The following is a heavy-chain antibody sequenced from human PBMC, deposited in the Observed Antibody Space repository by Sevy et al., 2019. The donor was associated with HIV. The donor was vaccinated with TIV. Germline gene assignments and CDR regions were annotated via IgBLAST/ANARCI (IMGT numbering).Heavy chain of an antibody. Sequence: GGSLRLSCVGSGFRSSGYYMNWIRQAPGKGLEWVSYISGTGNTKYYTDSVKGRFTISRDNAKNSLYLEMNSLRVDDTAVYYCARDPTYYDFWAGYYTGWFDPWGQRTLVTVSS. CDR2: ISGTGNTK. J-gene: IGHJ5*02. CDR1: GFRSSGYY. D-gene: IGHD3-3*01. CDR3: ARDPTYYDFWAGYYTGWFDP. V-gene: IGHV3-11*01.